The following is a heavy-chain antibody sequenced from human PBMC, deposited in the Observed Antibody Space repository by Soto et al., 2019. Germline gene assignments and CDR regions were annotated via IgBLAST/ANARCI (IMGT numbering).Heavy chain of an antibody. CDR2: INHSGST. D-gene: IGHD2-2*01. CDR1: GGSFSGYY. J-gene: IGHJ4*02. CDR3: ARRRGYYCSSTSCYFDY. V-gene: IGHV4-34*01. Sequence: SETLSLTCAVYGGSFSGYYWSWIRQPPGKGLEWIGEINHSGSTNYNPSLKSRVTISVDTSKNQFSLKLSSVTAADTAVYYCARRRGYYCSSTSCYFDYWGQGTLVTVSS.